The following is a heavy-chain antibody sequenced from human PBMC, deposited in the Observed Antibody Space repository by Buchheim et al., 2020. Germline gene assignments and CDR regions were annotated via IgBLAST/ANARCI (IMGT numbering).Heavy chain of an antibody. V-gene: IGHV1-69*01. CDR1: GGSLSSHA. J-gene: IGHJ6*02. Sequence: QVQLVQSGAEVKKPGSSVKVSCKASGGSLSSHAVNWVRQAPGQGLEWMGGIIPIFGTTHFAQKFQGRVTITADESLTTAYMEMTNLKSDDTAVYHCAGAAGFAILTTQNADYYYYAMDVWGQGT. CDR3: AGAAGFAILTTQNADYYYYAMDV. CDR2: IIPIFGTT. D-gene: IGHD2-2*02.